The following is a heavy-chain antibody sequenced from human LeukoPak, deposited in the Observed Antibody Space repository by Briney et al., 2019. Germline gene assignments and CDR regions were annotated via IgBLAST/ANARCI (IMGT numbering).Heavy chain of an antibody. CDR2: ISGSGGST. J-gene: IGHJ4*02. D-gene: IGHD3-10*01. Sequence: PGGSLRLSCAASGFTFSSYAMSWVRQAPGKGLEWVSAISGSGGSTYYADSVKGRFTISRDNAKNSLYLQMNSLRAEDTAVYYCARDRVGAAGYWGQGTLVTVSS. CDR1: GFTFSSYA. CDR3: ARDRVGAAGY. V-gene: IGHV3-23*01.